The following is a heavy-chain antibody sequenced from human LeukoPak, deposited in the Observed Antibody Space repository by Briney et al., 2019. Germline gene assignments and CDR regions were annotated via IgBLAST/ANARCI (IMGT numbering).Heavy chain of an antibody. CDR2: ISYDGSNK. V-gene: IGHV3-30-3*01. CDR3: ARDVEYSSSFGWFDP. CDR1: GFTFSSYA. D-gene: IGHD6-6*01. J-gene: IGHJ5*02. Sequence: PGGSLRLSCAASGFTFSSYAMHWVRQAPGKGLEWVAVISYDGSNKYYADSVKGRFTISRDNSKNTLYLQMNSLRAEDTAVYYCARDVEYSSSFGWFDPWGQGTLVTVSS.